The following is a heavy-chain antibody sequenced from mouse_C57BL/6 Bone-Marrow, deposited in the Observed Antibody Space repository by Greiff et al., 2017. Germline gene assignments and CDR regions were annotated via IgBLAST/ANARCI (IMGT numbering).Heavy chain of an antibody. J-gene: IGHJ2*01. V-gene: IGHV2-2*01. CDR2: IWRGGST. CDR1: GFSLTSYG. D-gene: IGHD2-1*01. CDR3: ARNWRYGNFDY. Sequence: VQLQQSGPGLVQPSQSLSITCTVSGFSLTSYGVHWVRQSPGKGLEWLGVIWRGGSTDYNAAFISRLSISKDNSKSQVFFKMNSLQADDTAIYYCARNWRYGNFDYWGQGTTRTVSS.